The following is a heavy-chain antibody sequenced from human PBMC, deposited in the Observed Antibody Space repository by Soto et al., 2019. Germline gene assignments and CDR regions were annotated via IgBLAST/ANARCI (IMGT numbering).Heavy chain of an antibody. CDR2: ISGSGGST. J-gene: IGHJ6*02. Sequence: GGSLRLSCEVSGFTFSIHAMSWVRQAPGKGLEWVSAISGSGGSTYYADSVTGHFTISRGNSKNTLYLQMNSLRAEDTAVYCCAKSAASEGDYFYYGMDVWGQGTTVTVSS. CDR1: GFTFSIHA. CDR3: AKSAASEGDYFYYGMDV. V-gene: IGHV3-23*01. D-gene: IGHD6-25*01.